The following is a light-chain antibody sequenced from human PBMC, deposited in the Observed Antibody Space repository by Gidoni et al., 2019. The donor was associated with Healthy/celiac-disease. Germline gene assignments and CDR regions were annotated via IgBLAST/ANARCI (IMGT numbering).Light chain of an antibody. V-gene: IGKV3-15*01. CDR2: GAS. CDR3: QQYNNWPPLT. CDR1: QRVSSN. Sequence: EIVMTQSPATLSVSPGERATLTCRASQRVSSNLAWYQQKTAQAPRLLIYGASTRATGIPARFSGCGSGTEFTLTISSMQSADFAVYYCQQYNNWPPLTFGGGTKVEIK. J-gene: IGKJ4*01.